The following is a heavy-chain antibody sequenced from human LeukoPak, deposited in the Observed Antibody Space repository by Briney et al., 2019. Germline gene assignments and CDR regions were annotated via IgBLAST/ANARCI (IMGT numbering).Heavy chain of an antibody. CDR1: GGTFSSYA. CDR2: IIPIFGTA. V-gene: IGHV1-69*05. J-gene: IGHJ5*02. CDR3: ARVQQLVRGANWFDP. D-gene: IGHD6-13*01. Sequence: SVKVSCKASGGTFSSYAISWVRQAPGQGLEWMGGIIPIFGTANYAQKFQGRVTITTDESTSTAYMELSSLKSEDTAVYYCARVQQLVRGANWFDPWGQGTLVTVSS.